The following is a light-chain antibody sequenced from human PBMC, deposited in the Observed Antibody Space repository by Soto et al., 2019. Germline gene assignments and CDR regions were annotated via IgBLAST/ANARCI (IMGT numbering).Light chain of an antibody. V-gene: IGKV1-39*01. J-gene: IGKJ5*01. CDR3: QQANKYPIT. CDR2: AAS. Sequence: DIQLNQSPSSLSGSVGDRVTIDFRASQSISSYLNWYQQKPWKAPKLLXYAASSLQSGVPSRFSGSGSGTDFTLTINSLQTEDFATYDGQQANKYPITLGQGTRLEIK. CDR1: QSISSY.